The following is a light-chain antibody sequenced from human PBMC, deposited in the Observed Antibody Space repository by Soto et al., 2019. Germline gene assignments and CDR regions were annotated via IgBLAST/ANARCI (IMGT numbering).Light chain of an antibody. CDR2: DAS. CDR1: QPINTY. CDR3: HHRSNWPPEDT. Sequence: EVLLTQSPATLSFTPGESATLSCRASQPINTYLGWYQQKSGQSPRLLIYDASNRAADIPARFSASGFGTDFTLTISSLKPEDFGTYYFHHRSNWPPEDTFGQGPNLQI. J-gene: IGKJ2*01. V-gene: IGKV3-11*01.